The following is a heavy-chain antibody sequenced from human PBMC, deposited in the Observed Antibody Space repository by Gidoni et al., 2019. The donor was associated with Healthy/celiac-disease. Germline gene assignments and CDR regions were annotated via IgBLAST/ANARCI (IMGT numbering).Heavy chain of an antibody. J-gene: IGHJ4*02. D-gene: IGHD4-17*01. CDR2: ISSSSSYI. V-gene: IGHV3-21*01. Sequence: EVQLVESGGGLVKPGGSLRLSCAASGFTFSSYSMNWVRQAPGKGLEWVSSISSSSSYIYYADSVKGRFTISRDNAKNSLYLQMNSLRAEDTAVYYCARGYELTDYGDYPIVYYFDYWGQGTLVTVSS. CDR1: GFTFSSYS. CDR3: ARGYELTDYGDYPIVYYFDY.